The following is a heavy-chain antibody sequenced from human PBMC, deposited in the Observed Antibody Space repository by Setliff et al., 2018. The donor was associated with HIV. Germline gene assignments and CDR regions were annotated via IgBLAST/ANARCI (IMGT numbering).Heavy chain of an antibody. CDR3: AKAWGSGYQNYYLDN. V-gene: IGHV3-23*01. D-gene: IGHD3-16*01. CDR2: TTSNGRTT. CDR1: GFTFSAYA. Sequence: PGGSLRLSCAASGFTFSAYAMTWVRQAPGKGLEWVSATTSNGRTTDYAESVRGRFTLSRDNSGNTLYLQMTSLRAEGTATYYCAKAWGSGYQNYYLDNWAQGTLVTVSS. J-gene: IGHJ4*02.